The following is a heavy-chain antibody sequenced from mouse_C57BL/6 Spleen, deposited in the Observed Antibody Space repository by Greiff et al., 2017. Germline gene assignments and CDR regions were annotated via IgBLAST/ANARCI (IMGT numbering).Heavy chain of an antibody. Sequence: VQLQQSGAELVKPGASVKLSCTASGFNITDYYMHWVKQRPEQGLEWIGRIDPEDGETTYAPKFQGKATITADTSSNTDYLQVSSRTSEDTAVYYCDREDYYAMDYWGQGTSVTVSS. J-gene: IGHJ4*01. CDR2: IDPEDGET. CDR3: DREDYYAMDY. V-gene: IGHV14-2*01. CDR1: GFNITDYY.